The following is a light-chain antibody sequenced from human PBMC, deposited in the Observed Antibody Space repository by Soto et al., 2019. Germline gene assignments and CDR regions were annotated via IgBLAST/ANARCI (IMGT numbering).Light chain of an antibody. CDR2: AAS. V-gene: IGKV1-27*01. CDR3: QKYNSAPIT. J-gene: IGKJ5*01. CDR1: QSISTW. Sequence: DIQMPQSPSTLSASVGASLTITRRASQSISTWLAWYQQKPGKVPKLLIYAASTLQSGVPSRFSGSGSGTDFTLTISSLQPEDVAIYYCQKYNSAPITVGKGKRLEIK.